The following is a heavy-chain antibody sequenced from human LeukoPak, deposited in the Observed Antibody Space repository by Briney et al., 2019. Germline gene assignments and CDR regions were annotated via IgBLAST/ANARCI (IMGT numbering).Heavy chain of an antibody. CDR2: TSYDGTNK. J-gene: IGHJ5*01. D-gene: IGHD5-24*01. Sequence: GGSLTLSCAPSAFTFSSFTTHWVRHAPEKGLEWVAFTSYDGTNKTYVHSVKGRFTISRDNSKNTMYLKINRLTPRDTGVYFCAREGTWLQVGRTWFDRWGQGSLVTVSS. CDR1: AFTFSSFT. V-gene: IGHV3-30*04. CDR3: AREGTWLQVGRTWFDR.